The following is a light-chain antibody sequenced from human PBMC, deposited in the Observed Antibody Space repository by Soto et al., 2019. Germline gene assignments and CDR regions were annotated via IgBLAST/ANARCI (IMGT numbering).Light chain of an antibody. J-gene: IGKJ1*01. CDR3: LQHNSYPWT. Sequence: DIQMTQSPSSLSASVGDRVTITCRASQCIRNDLGWYQQRQGKAPKRLIYAASSLQIGVPSRFSGSGSGTEFTLTISSLQPEDFATYYCLQHNSYPWTFGQGTKVEIK. CDR1: QCIRND. V-gene: IGKV1-17*01. CDR2: AAS.